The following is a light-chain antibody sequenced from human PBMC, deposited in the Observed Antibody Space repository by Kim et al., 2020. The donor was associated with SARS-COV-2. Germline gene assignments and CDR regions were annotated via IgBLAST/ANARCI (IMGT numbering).Light chain of an antibody. CDR1: LRLSTN. J-gene: IGKJ1*01. CDR2: GAS. Sequence: EVVMKQSPATLSVSPGERATLSCRASLRLSTNLAWYQQKPGQSPRLLIYGASTRATGVPDRFSGSGSGTEFTLTISGLQSEDFAVYYCQQYYNWPRTFGQGTKVDIK. CDR3: QQYYNWPRT. V-gene: IGKV3-15*01.